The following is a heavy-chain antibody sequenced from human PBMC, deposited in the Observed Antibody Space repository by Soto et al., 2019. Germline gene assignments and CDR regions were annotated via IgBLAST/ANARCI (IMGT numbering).Heavy chain of an antibody. Sequence: GGSLRLSCAASEFTFSSYAMSWVRQAPGKGLEWVSALSGSGNSTDYADSVRGRFTISRDNSKNTLYLQMNSLRAEDTAVYYCANAGDNSWQFDYWGQGALVTVSS. CDR3: ANAGDNSWQFDY. V-gene: IGHV3-23*01. D-gene: IGHD4-4*01. J-gene: IGHJ4*02. CDR1: EFTFSSYA. CDR2: LSGSGNST.